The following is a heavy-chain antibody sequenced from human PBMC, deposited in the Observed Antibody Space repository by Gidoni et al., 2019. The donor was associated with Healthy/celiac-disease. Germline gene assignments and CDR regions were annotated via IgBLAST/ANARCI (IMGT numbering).Heavy chain of an antibody. V-gene: IGHV1-8*01. J-gene: IGHJ5*02. CDR1: GYTSTIYD. Sequence: QLQLVQSGAEVKKPGASVKASCKASGYTSTIYDINWVRQPTGHGRAWMGWMNHNSGNTGYAQKFQGRVTMNRNTSISTAYMELSSLRSEDTAVYYCARRSIAAAGKRFDPWGQGTLVTVSS. CDR2: MNHNSGNT. CDR3: ARRSIAAAGKRFDP. D-gene: IGHD6-13*01.